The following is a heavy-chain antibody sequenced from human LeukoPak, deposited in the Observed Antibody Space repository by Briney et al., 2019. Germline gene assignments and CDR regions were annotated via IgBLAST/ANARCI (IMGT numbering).Heavy chain of an antibody. CDR1: GYTFTGYY. D-gene: IGHD4-17*01. J-gene: IGHJ3*02. CDR3: GMTTVTAFGAFDI. CDR2: INPNSGGT. Sequence: ASVKVSCKASGYTFTGYYMHWVRQAPGQGLEWMGWINPNSGGTNYAQKFQGRVTMTRDTSISTAYMELSRLRSDDTAVYYCGMTTVTAFGAFDIWGQGTMVTVSS. V-gene: IGHV1-2*02.